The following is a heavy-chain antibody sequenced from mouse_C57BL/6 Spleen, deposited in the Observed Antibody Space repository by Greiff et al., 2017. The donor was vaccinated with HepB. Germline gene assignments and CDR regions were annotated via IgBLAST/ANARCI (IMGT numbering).Heavy chain of an antibody. D-gene: IGHD2-4*01. Sequence: VQLKESGPGLVKPSQSLSLTCSVTGYSITSGYYWNWIRQFPGNKLEWMGYISYDGSNNYNPSLKNRISITRDTSKKQFFLKLNSVTTEDTATYYCARDHDYGWFAYWGQGTLVTVSA. CDR2: ISYDGSN. V-gene: IGHV3-6*01. CDR1: GYSITSGYY. J-gene: IGHJ3*01. CDR3: ARDHDYGWFAY.